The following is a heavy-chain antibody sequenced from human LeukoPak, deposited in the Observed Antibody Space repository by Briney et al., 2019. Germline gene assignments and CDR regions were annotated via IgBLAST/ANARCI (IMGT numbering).Heavy chain of an antibody. CDR3: AKDGRALRTDEPWLDS. V-gene: IGHV3-7*03. J-gene: IGHJ4*02. CDR1: GFPFHNYW. Sequence: SGGSLRLSCVASGFPFHNYWMTWVRQAPGKGLEWVANIDQDEKEKYYVDSVKGRFTISRDNAKSIVSLEMNSLRPDDTAIYYCAKDGRALRTDEPWLDSWGEGTLVTVSS. D-gene: IGHD1-26*01. CDR2: IDQDEKEK.